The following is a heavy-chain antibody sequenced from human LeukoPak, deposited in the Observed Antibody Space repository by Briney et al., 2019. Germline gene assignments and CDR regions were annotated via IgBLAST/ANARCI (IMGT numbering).Heavy chain of an antibody. V-gene: IGHV5-51*01. CDR1: GYSFTSYW. CDR3: ARQGYGRFGEFPFDY. Sequence: PGESLKISCKGSGYSFTSYWIGWVRQMPGKGLEWMGIIYPGDSDTRYSPSFQGQVTISADKSICTAYLQWSSLKASDTAMYYCARQGYGRFGEFPFDYWGQGTLVTVSS. CDR2: IYPGDSDT. D-gene: IGHD3-10*01. J-gene: IGHJ4*02.